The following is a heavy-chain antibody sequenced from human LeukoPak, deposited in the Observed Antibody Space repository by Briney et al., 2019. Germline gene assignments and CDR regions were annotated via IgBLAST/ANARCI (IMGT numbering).Heavy chain of an antibody. CDR2: IYYSGST. V-gene: IGHV4-30-4*01. J-gene: IGHJ3*02. CDR3: ARADGGAFDI. CDR1: GGSISSGDYY. Sequence: NASETLSLTCTVSGGSISSGDYYWSWIRQPPGKGLEWIGYIYYSGSTYYNPSLKSRVTIPVDTSKNQFSLKLSSVTAADTAVYYCARADGGAFDIWGQGTMVTVSS. D-gene: IGHD3-3*01.